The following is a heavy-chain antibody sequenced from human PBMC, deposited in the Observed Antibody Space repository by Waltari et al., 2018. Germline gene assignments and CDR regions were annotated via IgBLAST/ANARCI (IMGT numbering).Heavy chain of an antibody. J-gene: IGHJ4*02. D-gene: IGHD3-10*01. CDR1: GYTFTGYY. V-gene: IGHV1-2*06. Sequence: QVQLVQSGAEVKKPGASVKVSCTASGYTFTGYYMRGVRQAPGQGLEWMGRINPNSGGTNYAQKFQGRVTMTRDTSISTAYMELSRLRSDDTAVYYCASESGSSLRSFDYWGQGTLVTVSS. CDR3: ASESGSSLRSFDY. CDR2: INPNSGGT.